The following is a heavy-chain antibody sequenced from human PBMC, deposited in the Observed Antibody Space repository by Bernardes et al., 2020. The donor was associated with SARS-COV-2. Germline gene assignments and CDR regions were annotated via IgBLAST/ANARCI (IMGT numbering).Heavy chain of an antibody. CDR3: ATLGPLGDWFDP. CDR2: MNPNSGNT. Sequence: ASVKVSCKASGYTFTSYDINWVRQATGQGLEWMGWMNPNSGNTGYAQKFQGRVTMTRNTSISTAYMELSSLRSEDTAVYYCATLGPLGDWFDPWGQGTLVTVSS. V-gene: IGHV1-8*01. J-gene: IGHJ5*02. CDR1: GYTFTSYD. D-gene: IGHD3-16*01.